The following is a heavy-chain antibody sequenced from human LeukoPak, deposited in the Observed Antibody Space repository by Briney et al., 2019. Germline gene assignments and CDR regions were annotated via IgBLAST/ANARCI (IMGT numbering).Heavy chain of an antibody. CDR2: VRGSGDST. J-gene: IGHJ4*02. Sequence: PGGPLRLSCAASGFTFSRSAMSWVRQAPGKGLEWVSAVRGSGDSTYYADSVKGRFTISRDNSKNTLYLQLNSLRVEDTAVYYCVKTSREYSTYDSPFDFWGQGTLVTVSS. V-gene: IGHV3-23*01. D-gene: IGHD5-12*01. CDR1: GFTFSRSA. CDR3: VKTSREYSTYDSPFDF.